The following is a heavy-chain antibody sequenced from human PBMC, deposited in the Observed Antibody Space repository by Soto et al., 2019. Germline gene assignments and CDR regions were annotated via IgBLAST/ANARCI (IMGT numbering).Heavy chain of an antibody. D-gene: IGHD3-16*02. Sequence: GGSLRLSCAASGFTFSSYGMHWVRQAPGKGLEWVAVISYDGSNKYYADSVKGRFTISRDNSKNTLYLQMNSLRAEDTAVYYCAKDLYRGARLSLGALSFLPFDYWGQGTLVTVSS. CDR3: AKDLYRGARLSLGALSFLPFDY. CDR2: ISYDGSNK. CDR1: GFTFSSYG. V-gene: IGHV3-30*18. J-gene: IGHJ4*02.